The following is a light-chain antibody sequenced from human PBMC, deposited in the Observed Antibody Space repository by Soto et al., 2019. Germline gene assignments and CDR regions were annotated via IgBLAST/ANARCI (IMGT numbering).Light chain of an antibody. CDR1: QSINSW. CDR3: QQFNSYSPWT. J-gene: IGKJ1*01. V-gene: IGKV1-5*01. Sequence: IQITQSPSTLSASVGDRVTITCRASQSINSWLAWYQQKPGKAPKLLIYDASSLESGVPSRFSGSGSGTEFTLTISSLQPDDCATYYCQQFNSYSPWTFGQGTKV. CDR2: DAS.